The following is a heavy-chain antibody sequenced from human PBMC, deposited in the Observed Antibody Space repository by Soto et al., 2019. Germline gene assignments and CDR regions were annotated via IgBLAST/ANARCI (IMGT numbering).Heavy chain of an antibody. J-gene: IGHJ6*03. CDR1: GFSLSTSGVG. CDR2: IYWDDDK. Sequence: SGPTLVKPTQTLTLTCTFSGFSLSTSGVGVGWIRQPPGKALEWLALIYWDDDKRYSPSLKSRLTITKDTSKNQVVLTMTNMDPVDTATYYCAHSRSVLRYFDQNPGYYYYYYMDVWGKGTTVTVSS. D-gene: IGHD3-9*01. V-gene: IGHV2-5*02. CDR3: AHSRSVLRYFDQNPGYYYYYYMDV.